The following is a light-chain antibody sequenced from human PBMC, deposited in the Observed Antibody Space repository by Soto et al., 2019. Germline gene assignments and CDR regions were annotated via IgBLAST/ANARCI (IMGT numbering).Light chain of an antibody. V-gene: IGKV1-5*01. CDR2: DAS. Sequence: DIQMTQSPSTLSASVGDRVTITCRASQSISSWLAWYQQKPGKAPKLLIYDASSLESGVPSRFSGSGSGTEFTLTITSLPHDDFATYYCQQYNSYGTFGQGTKVEIK. CDR1: QSISSW. J-gene: IGKJ1*01. CDR3: QQYNSYGT.